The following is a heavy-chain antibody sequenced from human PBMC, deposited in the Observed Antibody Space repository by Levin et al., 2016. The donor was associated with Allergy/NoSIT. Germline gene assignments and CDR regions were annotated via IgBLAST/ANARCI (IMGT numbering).Heavy chain of an antibody. CDR3: ARDRQGYCSSTSCYGDYYYYYMDV. Sequence: ASVKVSCKASGYIFTSYGISWVRQAPGQGLEWMGWISAYNGNTNYAQKLQGRVTMTTDTSTSTAYMELRSLRSDDTAVYYCARDRQGYCSSTSCYGDYYYYYMDVWGKGTTVTVSS. V-gene: IGHV1-18*01. CDR1: GYIFTSYG. D-gene: IGHD2-2*01. J-gene: IGHJ6*03. CDR2: ISAYNGNT.